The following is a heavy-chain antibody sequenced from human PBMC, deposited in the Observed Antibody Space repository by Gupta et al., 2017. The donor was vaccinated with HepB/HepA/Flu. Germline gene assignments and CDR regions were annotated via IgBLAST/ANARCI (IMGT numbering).Heavy chain of an antibody. Sequence: QVQLVQSGAEVKKPGASVKVSCKASGFTFTAYSMHWVRQAPGQGLEWMGWINPYTGGTNYAQKFQGRVNMTRDTSISTVYMELSRLRSDDTAVFYCASQVEGDAFDIWGQGTMVTVSS. D-gene: IGHD1-26*01. CDR3: ASQVEGDAFDI. V-gene: IGHV1-2*02. J-gene: IGHJ3*02. CDR1: GFTFTAYS. CDR2: INPYTGGT.